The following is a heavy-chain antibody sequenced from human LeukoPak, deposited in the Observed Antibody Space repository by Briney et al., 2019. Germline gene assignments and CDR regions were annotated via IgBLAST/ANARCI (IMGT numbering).Heavy chain of an antibody. Sequence: GGSLRLSCAASGYTFSNYWMNWVRQAPGKGLEWVANIKQDGTEKYYLESVKGRFTISRDNAKNSLYLQMNSLRAEDTAVYYCARGTHGDYHDYWGQGTLVTVSS. D-gene: IGHD4-17*01. V-gene: IGHV3-7*01. CDR1: GYTFSNYW. CDR3: ARGTHGDYHDY. J-gene: IGHJ4*02. CDR2: IKQDGTEK.